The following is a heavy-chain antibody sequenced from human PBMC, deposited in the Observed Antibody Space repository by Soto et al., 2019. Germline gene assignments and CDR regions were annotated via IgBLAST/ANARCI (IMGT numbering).Heavy chain of an antibody. V-gene: IGHV4-31*03. Sequence: PSETLSLTCTVSGGSISSGGYYWRWIRQHPGKGLEWIGYIYYSGSTYYNPSLKSRVTISVDTSKNQFSLKLSSVTAADTAVYYCARDEAITMTIDYWGQGTLVTVSS. D-gene: IGHD3-22*01. CDR2: IYYSGST. CDR1: GGSISSGGYY. J-gene: IGHJ4*02. CDR3: ARDEAITMTIDY.